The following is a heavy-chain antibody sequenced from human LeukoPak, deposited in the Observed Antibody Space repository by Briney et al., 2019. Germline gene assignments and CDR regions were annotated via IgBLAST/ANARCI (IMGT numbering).Heavy chain of an antibody. Sequence: GGSLRLSCAASGFTFSSYAMSWVRQAPGKGPEWVSAISGSGGSTYYADSVKGRFTISGDNSKNTLYLQMNSLRAEDTAVYYCAKVLAADNPYFDYWGQGTLVTVSS. CDR3: AKVLAADNPYFDY. CDR1: GFTFSSYA. CDR2: ISGSGGST. D-gene: IGHD6-13*01. V-gene: IGHV3-23*01. J-gene: IGHJ4*02.